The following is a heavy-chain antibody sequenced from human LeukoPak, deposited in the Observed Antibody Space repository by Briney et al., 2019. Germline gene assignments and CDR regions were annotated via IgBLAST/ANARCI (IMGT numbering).Heavy chain of an antibody. CDR2: ISGSGGST. J-gene: IGHJ4*02. D-gene: IGHD3-22*01. V-gene: IGHV3-23*01. Sequence: GGALRLSCAASEFTFSNYGMTWVRQAPGKGLEWVSAISGSGGSTYYADSVKGRFTISRDNSKNTLFLQMNSLRAEDTAVYYCAKDQGSQDSSGYYYFWGQGTLVTVSS. CDR1: EFTFSNYG. CDR3: AKDQGSQDSSGYYYF.